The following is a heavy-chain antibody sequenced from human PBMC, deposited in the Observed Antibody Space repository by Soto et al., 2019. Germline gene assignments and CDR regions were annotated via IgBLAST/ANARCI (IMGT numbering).Heavy chain of an antibody. J-gene: IGHJ5*02. Sequence: LEILSLTCAVYGGSFSSYCWSWIRQPPGKGLEWIGEINHSGSTNYNPSLKSRVTISVDTSKNQFSLKLSSVTAADMAVYYCARGKLERATINYWFDPWGQGTLVTVSS. CDR3: ARGKLERATINYWFDP. CDR1: GGSFSSYC. V-gene: IGHV4-34*01. CDR2: INHSGST. D-gene: IGHD5-12*01.